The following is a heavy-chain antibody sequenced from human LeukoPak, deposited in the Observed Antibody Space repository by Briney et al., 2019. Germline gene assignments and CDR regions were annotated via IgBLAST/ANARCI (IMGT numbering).Heavy chain of an antibody. J-gene: IGHJ4*02. Sequence: SETLSLTCVVSGGSISSDSHYWSWIRQPPGKGLEWIGCLYYNGNTNYNPSLKSRVTIPVDTSENQFSLKLTSVTAADTAVYYCARGPYSSSWHSPLDYWGQGALVTVSS. V-gene: IGHV4-61*01. D-gene: IGHD6-13*01. CDR1: GGSISSDSHY. CDR2: LYYNGNT. CDR3: ARGPYSSSWHSPLDY.